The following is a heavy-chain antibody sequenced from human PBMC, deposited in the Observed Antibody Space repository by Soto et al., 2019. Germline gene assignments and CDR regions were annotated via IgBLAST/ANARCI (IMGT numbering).Heavy chain of an antibody. J-gene: IGHJ5*02. D-gene: IGHD3-9*01. CDR2: IIPFGATR. CDR1: GGTFSSYA. Sequence: FVKVSCKASGGTFSSYAISWVRQAPGQGLDWMGGIIPFGATRSYAQKFQGRVTITADESTSTAYMELSSLRSEDTAVYYCARSAGAYYDILTGYYNLQWFDPWGQGTLVTVSS. V-gene: IGHV1-69*01. CDR3: ARSAGAYYDILTGYYNLQWFDP.